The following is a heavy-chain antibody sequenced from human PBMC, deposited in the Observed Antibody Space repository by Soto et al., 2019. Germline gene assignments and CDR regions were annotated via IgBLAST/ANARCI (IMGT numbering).Heavy chain of an antibody. Sequence: PLETLSLTCAVYGGFVSSGNYYWSWIRQPPGKGLEWIGEMSHSGGTHFNPSLKSRVTISVDTSKNQFSLKMSSVTAADTALYYCARVERGTATTVVDAFDIWGPGTMVTVSS. V-gene: IGHV4-61*01. D-gene: IGHD1-1*01. CDR3: ARVERGTATTVVDAFDI. J-gene: IGHJ3*02. CDR2: MSHSGGT. CDR1: GGFVSSGNYY.